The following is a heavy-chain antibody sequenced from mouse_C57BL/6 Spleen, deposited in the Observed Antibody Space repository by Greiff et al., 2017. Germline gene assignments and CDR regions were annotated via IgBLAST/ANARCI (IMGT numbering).Heavy chain of an antibody. CDR3: ARDGRGFAY. Sequence: EVQLQESGPGLVKPSQSLSLTCSVTGYSITSGYYWNWIRQFPGNKLEWMGYISYDGSNNYNPSLKNRISITRDTSKNQFCLKLNSVTTEDTATYYCARDGRGFAYWGQGTLVTVSA. CDR2: ISYDGSN. V-gene: IGHV3-6*01. CDR1: GYSITSGYY. J-gene: IGHJ3*01.